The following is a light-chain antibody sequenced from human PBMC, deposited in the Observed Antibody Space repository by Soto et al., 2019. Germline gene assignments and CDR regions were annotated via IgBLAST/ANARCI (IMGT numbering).Light chain of an antibody. J-gene: IGKJ5*01. Sequence: EIMMTQSPATLSVSPGESATLSCRASQSVRNNLAWYQHKPGQAPRLLIYYASTRATGIPARFSGSGAGTEFTLTISSLQSQDFVLYYCQQYNDWPPITFRQGTRLEIK. CDR1: QSVRNN. V-gene: IGKV3-15*01. CDR3: QQYNDWPPIT. CDR2: YAS.